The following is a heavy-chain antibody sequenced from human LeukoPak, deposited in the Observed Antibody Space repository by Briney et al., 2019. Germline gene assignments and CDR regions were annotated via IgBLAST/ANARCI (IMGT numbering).Heavy chain of an antibody. Sequence: GGSLSLSCAVSGFTFSSYAMHWVRQPPGKGLEWVAIISYDGSNKYYADSVNGRFTISRDNSKNTLYLQMNSLRAEDTAVYYCARDLGYNLLGFYYYGMDVWGQGTTVTVSS. V-gene: IGHV3-30-3*01. CDR2: ISYDGSNK. CDR3: ARDLGYNLLGFYYYGMDV. D-gene: IGHD5-24*01. J-gene: IGHJ6*02. CDR1: GFTFSSYA.